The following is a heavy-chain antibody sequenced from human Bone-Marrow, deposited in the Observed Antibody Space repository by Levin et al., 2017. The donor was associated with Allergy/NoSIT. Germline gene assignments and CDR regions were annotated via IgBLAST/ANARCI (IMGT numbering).Heavy chain of an antibody. CDR1: GGTFSSYA. CDR3: ARPTVTLGYCSSTSCYGGGYYFDY. V-gene: IGHV1-69*01. Sequence: KISCKASGGTFSSYAISWVRQAPGQGLEWMGGIIPIFGTANYAQKFQGRVTITADESTSTAYMELSSLRSEDTAVYYCARPTVTLGYCSSTSCYGGGYYFDYWGQGTLVTVSS. CDR2: IIPIFGTA. J-gene: IGHJ4*02. D-gene: IGHD2-2*01.